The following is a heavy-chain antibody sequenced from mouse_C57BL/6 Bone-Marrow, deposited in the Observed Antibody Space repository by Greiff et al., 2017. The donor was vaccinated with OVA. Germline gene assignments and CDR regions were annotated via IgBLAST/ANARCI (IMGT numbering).Heavy chain of an antibody. J-gene: IGHJ4*01. CDR1: GYTFTSYG. D-gene: IGHD2-3*01. CDR3: ARGGDGYSCAMDC. Sequence: VQLLQSGAELVRPGASVKLSCKASGYTFTSYGMSWVKQSPGQGLEWIGRINPGSGNTYYTEKFQGKATLTADKSSSTAYMELRSLTSEDSAVYVCARGGDGYSCAMDCWGQGTSVTVSS. V-gene: IGHV1-81*01. CDR2: INPGSGNT.